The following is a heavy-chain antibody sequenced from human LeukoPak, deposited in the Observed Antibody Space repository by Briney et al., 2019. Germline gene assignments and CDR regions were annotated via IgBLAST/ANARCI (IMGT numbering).Heavy chain of an antibody. J-gene: IGHJ6*03. Sequence: GGPLRLSCAASGFTFSTYAMSWVRQIPGKGLEWVSAISGSDDGTYYADSVKGRFTISRDNSKNTLYLQMNSLRAEDTAVYYCAREVQTRVIYDFWSGYYGGDYYYYYMDVWGKGTTVTVSS. CDR1: GFTFSTYA. CDR3: AREVQTRVIYDFWSGYYGGDYYYYYMDV. D-gene: IGHD3-3*01. CDR2: ISGSDDGT. V-gene: IGHV3-23*01.